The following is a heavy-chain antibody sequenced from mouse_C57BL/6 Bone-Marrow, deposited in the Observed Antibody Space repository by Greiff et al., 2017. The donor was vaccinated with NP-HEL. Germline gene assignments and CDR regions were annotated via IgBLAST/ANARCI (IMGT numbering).Heavy chain of an antibody. D-gene: IGHD2-5*01. CDR2: IDPENGDT. CDR3: TTAYSNYFFDY. Sequence: VQLKESGAELVRPGASVTLSCTASGFNIKDDYMHWVKQRPEQGLEWIGWIDPENGDTEYASKFQGKATITADTSSNTAYLQLSSLTSEDTAVYYCTTAYSNYFFDYWGQGTTLTVSS. J-gene: IGHJ2*01. V-gene: IGHV14-4*01. CDR1: GFNIKDDY.